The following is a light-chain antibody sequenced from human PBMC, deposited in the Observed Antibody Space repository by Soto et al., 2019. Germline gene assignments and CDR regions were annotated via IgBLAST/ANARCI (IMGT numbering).Light chain of an antibody. J-gene: IGKJ1*01. V-gene: IGKV3-15*01. CDR3: QQYNRWPRT. CDR1: QSVSTN. CDR2: DAS. Sequence: EAVMTQSPATLSVSPGERATLSCRASQSVSTNLAWYQQKPGQAPRLLIYDASTRATGIPVRFSGSGSGKEFTLSISSVQSEDFAIFYCQQYNRWPRTFGQGTKVEI.